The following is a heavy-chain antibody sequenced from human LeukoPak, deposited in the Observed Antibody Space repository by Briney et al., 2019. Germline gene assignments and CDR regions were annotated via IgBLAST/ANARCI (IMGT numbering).Heavy chain of an antibody. Sequence: SETLSLTCAVYGGSFSGYYWGWIRQPPGKGLEWIGEINHSGSTNYNPSLKSRVTISVDTSKNQFSLKLSSVTAADTAVYYCARATAKGSNLEKYYFDYWGQGTLVTVSS. CDR2: INHSGST. V-gene: IGHV4-34*01. CDR1: GGSFSGYY. J-gene: IGHJ4*02. D-gene: IGHD5-24*01. CDR3: ARATAKGSNLEKYYFDY.